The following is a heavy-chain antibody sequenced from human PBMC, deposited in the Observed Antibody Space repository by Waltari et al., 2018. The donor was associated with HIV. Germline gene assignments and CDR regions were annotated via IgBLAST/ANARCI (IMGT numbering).Heavy chain of an antibody. Sequence: EVQLVESGGGLVKPGGSLRLSCAASGFTFSSYSMNWVRQAPGKGLEWVSSISSSSSYIYYADSVKGRFTISRDNAKNSLYLQMNSLRAEDTAVYYCARDGSVAGYHYFDYWGQGTLVTVSS. CDR3: ARDGSVAGYHYFDY. V-gene: IGHV3-21*01. J-gene: IGHJ4*02. CDR2: ISSSSSYI. D-gene: IGHD6-19*01. CDR1: GFTFSSYS.